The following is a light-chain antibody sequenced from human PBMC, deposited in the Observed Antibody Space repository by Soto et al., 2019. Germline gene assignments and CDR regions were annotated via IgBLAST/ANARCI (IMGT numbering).Light chain of an antibody. J-gene: IGLJ6*01. CDR2: EGS. Sequence: QSVLTQPASVSPSPGQSITISRTGASSEFATYNLVSWYQHHPGKAPKLVIFEGSRRPSGVSGRFSGSKSGNTASLTIYGLQADDTSYYYSCSYASSSTVFGNG. CDR3: CSYASSSTV. CDR1: SSEFATYNL. V-gene: IGLV2-23*03.